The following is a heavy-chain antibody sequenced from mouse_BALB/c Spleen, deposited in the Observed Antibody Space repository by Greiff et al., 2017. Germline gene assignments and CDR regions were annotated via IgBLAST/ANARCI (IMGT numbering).Heavy chain of an antibody. D-gene: IGHD2-4*01. V-gene: IGHV5-6*01. CDR1: GFTFSSYG. CDR3: ARGGAYDYDGGSLAD. J-gene: IGHJ3*01. CDR2: ISSGGSYT. Sequence: EVQLVESGGDLVKPGGSLKLSCAASGFTFSSYGMSWVRQTPDKRLEWVASISSGGSYTYYPDSVKGRFTISRDNAKNTLYLQMSSLKSEDTAMYYCARGGAYDYDGGSLADWGQGTLVTVSA.